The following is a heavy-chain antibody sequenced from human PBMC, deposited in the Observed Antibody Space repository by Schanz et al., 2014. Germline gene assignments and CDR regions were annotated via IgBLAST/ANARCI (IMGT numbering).Heavy chain of an antibody. CDR1: GFTLSSYA. Sequence: QVQLVESGGGVVQPGRSLRLSCAAYGFTLSSYAMHWVRQAPGKGLEWVAVISYDGSIKYYGDSVKGRFTISRDNSKNTLYLHMNTLRSEDTAVYYCAKDSTHIDIVLVPTAIDYWGQGTLXTVSS. CDR2: ISYDGSIK. CDR3: AKDSTHIDIVLVPTAIDY. J-gene: IGHJ4*02. D-gene: IGHD2-2*01. V-gene: IGHV3-30*04.